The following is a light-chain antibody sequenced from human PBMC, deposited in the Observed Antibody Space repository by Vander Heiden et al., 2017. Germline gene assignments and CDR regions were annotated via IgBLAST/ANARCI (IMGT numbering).Light chain of an antibody. CDR2: LGS. Sequence: DTVMTQSPLSLPVTPGEPASISCRSSQSLLHSNGYNYLDWYLQKPEQSPQLLIYLGSNRASGVSDRFSGSGSGTDFTLKISRVEAEDVGVYYCMQALQTPTFGPGTKVDIK. J-gene: IGKJ3*01. CDR1: QSLLHSNGYNY. CDR3: MQALQTPT. V-gene: IGKV2-28*01.